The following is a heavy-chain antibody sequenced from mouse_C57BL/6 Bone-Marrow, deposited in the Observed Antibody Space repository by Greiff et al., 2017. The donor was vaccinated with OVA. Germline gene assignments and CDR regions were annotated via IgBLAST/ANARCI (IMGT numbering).Heavy chain of an antibody. CDR2: IYPGSGNT. V-gene: IGHV1-76*01. Sequence: QVQLQQSGAELVRPGASVKLSCKASGYTFTDYYINWVKQRPGQGLEWIARIYPGSGNTYYNEKFKGKATLTAEKSSSTAYMQLSSLTSDDSAVYFCARVYDGYLAWFAYWGQGTLVTVSA. CDR1: GYTFTDYY. D-gene: IGHD2-3*01. J-gene: IGHJ3*01. CDR3: ARVYDGYLAWFAY.